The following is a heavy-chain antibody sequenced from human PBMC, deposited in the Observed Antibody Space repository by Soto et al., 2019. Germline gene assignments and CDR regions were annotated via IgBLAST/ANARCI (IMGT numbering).Heavy chain of an antibody. J-gene: IGHJ6*02. V-gene: IGHV3-7*01. CDR2: IKHDGNEK. CDR3: VRATLSWGHYYFRGLDV. CDR1: GFMFGTYW. D-gene: IGHD3-22*01. Sequence: LRLSCAATGFMFGTYWMSWVRQAPGKGLEWVANIKHDGNEKYYADSVKGRFTVSRDNVKNFLHLQMSSLRGDDTGVYFCVRATLSWGHYYFRGLDVWGQGTTVTVSS.